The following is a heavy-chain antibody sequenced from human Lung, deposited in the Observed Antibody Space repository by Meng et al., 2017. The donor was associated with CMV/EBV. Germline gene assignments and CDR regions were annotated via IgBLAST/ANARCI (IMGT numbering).Heavy chain of an antibody. V-gene: IGHV1-46*02. CDR3: ARDDSHWSKDF. D-gene: IGHD4-11*01. CDR2: FDPRGDST. CDR1: GYHFQFSS. Sequence: SCRTSGYHFQFSSMHWVRQAPGQGLEWMGIFDPRGDSTNYAQKFQSRLTLSEDRSRSTMYLELRGLRSDDTAVYYCARDDSHWSKDFWGQGTLVTVSS. J-gene: IGHJ4*02.